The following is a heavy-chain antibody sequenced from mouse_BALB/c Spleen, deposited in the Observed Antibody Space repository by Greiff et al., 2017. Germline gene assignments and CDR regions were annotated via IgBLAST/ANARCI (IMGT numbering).Heavy chain of an antibody. V-gene: IGHV1-9*01. CDR1: GYTFSSYW. J-gene: IGHJ3*01. CDR2: ILPGSGST. CDR3: ARRDYYGYKAY. Sequence: VQLQQSGAELMKPGASVKISCKATGYTFSSYWIEWVKQRPGHGLEWIGEILPGSGSTNYNEKFKGKATFTADTSSNTAYMQLSSLTSEDSAVYYFARRDYYGYKAYWGQGTLVTVSA. D-gene: IGHD1-2*01.